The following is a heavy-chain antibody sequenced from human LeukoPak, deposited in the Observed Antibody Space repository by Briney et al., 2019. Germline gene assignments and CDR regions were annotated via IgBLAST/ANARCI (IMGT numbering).Heavy chain of an antibody. CDR2: ISGSGDST. Sequence: QPGGSLRLSCAASEFTFNSYAMSWVRQAPGKGLEWVSAISGSGDSTYYADSVKGRFTISRDNSKNTLFLQMNGLRAEDTAVYYCAKKHPISPMVATTLDSLGRGTLVTVSS. CDR3: AKKHPISPMVATTLDS. J-gene: IGHJ4*02. V-gene: IGHV3-23*01. CDR1: EFTFNSYA. D-gene: IGHD4/OR15-4a*01.